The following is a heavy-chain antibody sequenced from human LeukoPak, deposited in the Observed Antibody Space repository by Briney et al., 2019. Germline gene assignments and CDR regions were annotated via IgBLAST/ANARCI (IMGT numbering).Heavy chain of an antibody. CDR2: ISGSGGST. CDR3: ARDRSQATARWWFDP. V-gene: IGHV3-23*01. J-gene: IGHJ5*02. D-gene: IGHD5-24*01. CDR1: GFTFSNFA. Sequence: GGSLRLSCSASGFTFSNFAMSWVRQAPGKALEWVSVISGSGGSTYYADSVKGRFTISRDNAKNSLYLQMNSLRAEDTAVYYCARDRSQATARWWFDPWGQGTLVTVSS.